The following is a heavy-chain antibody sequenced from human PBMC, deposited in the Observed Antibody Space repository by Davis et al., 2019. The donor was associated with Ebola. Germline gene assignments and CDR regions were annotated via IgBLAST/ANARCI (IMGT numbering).Heavy chain of an antibody. CDR1: GGSISPYY. J-gene: IGHJ4*02. CDR3: ARSYGAAPFDY. D-gene: IGHD4/OR15-4a*01. Sequence: MPSETLSLTCTVSGGSISPYYWSWTRQPPGKGLEWIGYIYYSGSTKYHLSLKGRVAISVDTSKNQFSLKLSSVTAADTAVYYCARSYGAAPFDYWGQGTLVTVSS. CDR2: IYYSGST. V-gene: IGHV4-59*08.